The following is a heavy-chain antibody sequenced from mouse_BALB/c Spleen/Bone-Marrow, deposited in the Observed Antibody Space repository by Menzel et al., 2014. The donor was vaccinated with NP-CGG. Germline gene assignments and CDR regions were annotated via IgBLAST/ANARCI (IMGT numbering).Heavy chain of an antibody. CDR1: GYTFSGYW. CDR3: AREDITTVVEMDH. Sequence: QVQLQQSGAELMKPGASVKISCKATGYTFSGYWIEWVKQRPGHGLEWIGEILPGSGNTNYNEKFKGKATFTADTSSNTAYMQLSSLTSEDSAVYYCAREDITTVVEMDHWGQGTSVTVSS. J-gene: IGHJ4*01. CDR2: ILPGSGNT. D-gene: IGHD1-1*01. V-gene: IGHV1-9*01.